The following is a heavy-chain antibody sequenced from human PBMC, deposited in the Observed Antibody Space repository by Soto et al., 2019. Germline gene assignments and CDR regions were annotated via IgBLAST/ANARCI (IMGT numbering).Heavy chain of an antibody. CDR2: ISSSSSYI. CDR3: ARDFSIGWYLVDY. D-gene: IGHD6-19*01. CDR1: GFTFSSYS. Sequence: EVQLVESGGGLVKPGGSLRLSCAASGFTFSSYSMNWVRQAPGKGLEWVSSISSSSSYIYYADSVKGRFTISRDNAKNSLYLQMNSMRAEDTAVYYCARDFSIGWYLVDYWGQGTLVTVSS. V-gene: IGHV3-21*01. J-gene: IGHJ4*02.